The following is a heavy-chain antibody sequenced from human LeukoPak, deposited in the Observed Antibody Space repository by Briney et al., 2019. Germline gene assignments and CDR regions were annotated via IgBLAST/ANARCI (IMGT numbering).Heavy chain of an antibody. J-gene: IGHJ6*03. CDR2: IIPIFGTA. CDR1: GGTFSSYA. CDR3: ARGSSSWTREDYYYYMVV. D-gene: IGHD6-13*01. V-gene: IGHV1-69*13. Sequence: SVKVSCKASGGTFSSYAISWVRQAPGQGLEWMGGIIPIFGTANYAQKFQGRVTITADESTSTAYMELSSLRSEDTAVYYCARGSSSWTREDYYYYMVVWGEGTTVTVSS.